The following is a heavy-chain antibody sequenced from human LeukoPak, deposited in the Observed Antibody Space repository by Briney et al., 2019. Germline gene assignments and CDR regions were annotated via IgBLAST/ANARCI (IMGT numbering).Heavy chain of an antibody. CDR1: GYTFTSYG. CDR3: ARVFGEDPGYYGMTS. CDR2: INTNTGNP. D-gene: IGHD3-10*01. V-gene: IGHV7-4-1*02. Sequence: ASVKVSCKASGYTFTSYGISWVRQAPGQGLEWMGWINTNTGNPTYAQGFTGRFVFSLDTSVSTAYLQISSLKAEDTAVYYCARVFGEDPGYYGMTSGAKGPRSPSP. J-gene: IGHJ6*02.